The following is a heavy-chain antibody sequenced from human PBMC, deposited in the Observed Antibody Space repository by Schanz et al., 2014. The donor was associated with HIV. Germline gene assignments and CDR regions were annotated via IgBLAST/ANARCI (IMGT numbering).Heavy chain of an antibody. J-gene: IGHJ5*02. CDR3: AKSRVILGRDWFDP. CDR1: GFNFNNYA. Sequence: EVQLLDSGGGLVQPGGSLRLSCAASGFNFNNYAMTWVRQAPGKGLEWVSSISESGGRTYYADSVNGRFTISRDNSKTTLYLQMNSLRVEDTAFYYCAKSRVILGRDWFDPWGQGTLVTVSS. CDR2: ISESGGRT. V-gene: IGHV3-23*01. D-gene: IGHD3-22*01.